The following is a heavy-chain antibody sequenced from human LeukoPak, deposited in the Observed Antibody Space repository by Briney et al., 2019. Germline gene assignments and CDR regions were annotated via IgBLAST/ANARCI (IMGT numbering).Heavy chain of an antibody. CDR3: ARESFLFAGRGVQFDC. CDR1: GFRFSSYE. V-gene: IGHV3-48*03. Sequence: PGGSLRLSCAASGFRFSSYEFNWVRQAPGKVLEWISYISPSGTTMHYADSVKGRFTISKDNAKNSVYLQMNRLRVEDTGLYYCARESFLFAGRGVQFDCWGQGTLVTVSS. J-gene: IGHJ4*02. D-gene: IGHD1-1*01. CDR2: ISPSGTTM.